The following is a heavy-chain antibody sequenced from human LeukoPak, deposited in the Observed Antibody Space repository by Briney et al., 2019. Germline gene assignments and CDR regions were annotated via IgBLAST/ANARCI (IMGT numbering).Heavy chain of an antibody. Sequence: WASVKVSCKVSGYTLTELSMHWVRQAPGKGREWMGGFDPEDGETIYAQKFQGRVTMTEDTSTDTAYMELSSLRSEDTAVYYCATSARSQQPSIFDYWGQGTLVTVSS. CDR3: ATSARSQQPSIFDY. V-gene: IGHV1-24*01. J-gene: IGHJ4*02. CDR2: FDPEDGET. D-gene: IGHD6-13*01. CDR1: GYTLTELS.